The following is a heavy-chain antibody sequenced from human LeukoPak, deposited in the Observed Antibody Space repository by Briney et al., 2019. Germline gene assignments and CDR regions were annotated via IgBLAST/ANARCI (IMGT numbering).Heavy chain of an antibody. D-gene: IGHD3/OR15-3a*01. CDR1: GGSISSYY. CDR3: ARATDWGYYYGMDV. V-gene: IGHV4-59*01. Sequence: SETLSLTCTVSGGSISSYYWSWIRQPPGKGLEWIGYIYYSGSTNYNPSLKSRVTILVDTSKNQFSLKLSSVTAADTAVYYCARATDWGYYYGMDVWGKGTTVTVSS. CDR2: IYYSGST. J-gene: IGHJ6*04.